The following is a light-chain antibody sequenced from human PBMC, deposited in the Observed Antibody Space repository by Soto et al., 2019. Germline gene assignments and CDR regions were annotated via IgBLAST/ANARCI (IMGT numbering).Light chain of an antibody. V-gene: IGLV2-14*01. CDR2: DVS. J-gene: IGLJ1*01. CDR3: SSYTSSSTVYV. Sequence: QSVLTQPASVSGSPGQSITISCTGTSSDVGGYNYVSWYQQHPGKAPKLMIYDVSNRPSGVSNHFSGSKSGNTASLTISGLQAEDEADYYCSSYTSSSTVYVFGTGTKVTVL. CDR1: SSDVGGYNY.